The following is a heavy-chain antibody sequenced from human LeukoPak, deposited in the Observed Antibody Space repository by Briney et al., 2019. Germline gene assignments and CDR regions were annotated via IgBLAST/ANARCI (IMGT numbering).Heavy chain of an antibody. J-gene: IGHJ4*02. CDR2: ISSSGSNM. CDR1: GFTLSSYE. V-gene: IGHV3-48*03. D-gene: IGHD2-15*01. CDR3: ARDNIRYSVDF. Sequence: GGSLRLSCAASGFTLSSYEMSWVRQAPGKGLEWVSYISSSGSNMYYADSVKGRFTISRDNAKNSLYLQMDSLRAEDTAVYYCARDNIRYSVDFWGQGTLVIVSS.